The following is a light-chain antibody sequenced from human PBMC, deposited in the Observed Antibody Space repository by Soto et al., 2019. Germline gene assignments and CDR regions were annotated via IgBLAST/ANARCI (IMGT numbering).Light chain of an antibody. J-gene: IGKJ4*01. V-gene: IGKV3-11*01. CDR1: QSVSSY. CDR3: QQRRNWPLLT. Sequence: EIVLTQSPATLSLSPGERATLSCRASQSVSSYLAWYQQKPGQAPSLLIYDASNRATGIPARFSGSGSGTDFTLTISSLEPEDFAVYYCQQRRNWPLLTFGGGTKVETK. CDR2: DAS.